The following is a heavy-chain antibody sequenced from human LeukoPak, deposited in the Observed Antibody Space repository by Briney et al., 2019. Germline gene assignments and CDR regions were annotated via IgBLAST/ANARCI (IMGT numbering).Heavy chain of an antibody. Sequence: ASVKVSCKASGGTFSSYAISGVRQAPGQGLEWMGRIIPILGIANYAQKFQGRVTITADKSTSTAYMELSSLRSEDTAVYYCARDELPYSGRYYNLGQGTLGTGSS. CDR1: GGTFSSYA. J-gene: IGHJ4*01. V-gene: IGHV1-69*04. D-gene: IGHD1-26*01. CDR3: ARDELPYSGRYYN. CDR2: IIPILGIA.